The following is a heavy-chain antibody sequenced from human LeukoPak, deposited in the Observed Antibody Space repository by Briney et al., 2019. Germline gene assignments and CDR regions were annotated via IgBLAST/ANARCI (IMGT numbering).Heavy chain of an antibody. CDR2: IIPLFGTA. J-gene: IGHJ4*02. Sequence: SVKVSCKASGVTFSRSALTWVRQAPGQGLEWMGGIIPLFGTANYTQKFQGRVTFTADDSSSTTYMELSSLRSEDTAVYYCARVDAHSGSLLFDYWGQGTLVTVSS. V-gene: IGHV1-69*13. D-gene: IGHD1-26*01. CDR1: GVTFSRSA. CDR3: ARVDAHSGSLLFDY.